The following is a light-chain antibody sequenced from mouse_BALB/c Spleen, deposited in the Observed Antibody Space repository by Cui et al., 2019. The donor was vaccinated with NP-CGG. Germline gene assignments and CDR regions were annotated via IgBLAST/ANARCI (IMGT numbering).Light chain of an antibody. CDR2: GTN. CDR1: TGAFTTSNY. Sequence: VYLESALTTSPGETVTLTCRSSTGAFTTSNYANWVQEKADHLFTGLIGGTNNRAPGVPARFSGSLIGDKAALTITGAQTEDEAIYFCALWYSNHWVFGGGTKLTVL. CDR3: ALWYSNHWV. V-gene: IGLV1*01. J-gene: IGLJ1*01.